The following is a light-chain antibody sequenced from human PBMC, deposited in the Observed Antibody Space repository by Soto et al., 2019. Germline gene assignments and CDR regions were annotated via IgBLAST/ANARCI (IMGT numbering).Light chain of an antibody. CDR2: KAS. CDR1: QSISYW. J-gene: IGKJ4*01. Sequence: DIQMTQSPSTLSASVGDRVTITCRASQSISYWLAWYQQKPGKAPNLLIYKASSLKSGVPSRFSGSGSGTEFTLTISSLQADEFATYYCQLYNNWLMLSVGGGTK. V-gene: IGKV1-5*03. CDR3: QLYNNWLMLS.